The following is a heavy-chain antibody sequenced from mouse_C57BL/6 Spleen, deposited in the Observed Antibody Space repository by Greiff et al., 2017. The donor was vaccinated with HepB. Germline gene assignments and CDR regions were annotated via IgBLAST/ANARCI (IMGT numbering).Heavy chain of an antibody. J-gene: IGHJ2*01. Sequence: VQLQQSVAELVRPGASVKLSCTASGFNIKNTYMHWVKQGPEQGLEWIGRIDPANGTTKYAPKFQGKAPITADTSSNTAYLQHSSLTSENTAIYYCADFDYYGSSSDFGDWGQGTTLTVSS. CDR2: IDPANGTT. D-gene: IGHD1-1*01. V-gene: IGHV14-3*01. CDR1: GFNIKNTY. CDR3: ADFDYYGSSSDFGD.